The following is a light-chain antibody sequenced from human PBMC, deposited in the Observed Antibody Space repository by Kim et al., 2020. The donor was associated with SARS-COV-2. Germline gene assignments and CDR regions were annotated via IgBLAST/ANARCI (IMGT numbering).Light chain of an antibody. CDR1: SSDIGGYKT. CDR2: DVS. J-gene: IGLJ3*02. CDR3: CSYAGSYTWV. Sequence: QSALTQPRSVSGSPGQSVTISCTGTSSDIGGYKTVSWYQQHPGKAPQLTIYDVSERPSGVPDRFSGSKSGNTASLTISGLQAEDEADYYCCSYAGSYTWVFGGGTKLTVL. V-gene: IGLV2-11*01.